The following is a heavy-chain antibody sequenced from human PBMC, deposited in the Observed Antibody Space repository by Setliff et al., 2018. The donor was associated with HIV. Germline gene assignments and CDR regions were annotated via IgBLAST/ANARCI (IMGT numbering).Heavy chain of an antibody. CDR2: IIPILDIA. CDR1: GGTFSSYA. V-gene: IGHV1-69*10. Sequence: GASVKVSCKASGGTFSSYAISWVRQAPGQGLEWMGGIIPILDIANYAQKFQGRVTITADKSTSTAYMELSSLRSEDTAVYYCARDDGGYNYAEAFDVWGQGTMVTVSS. D-gene: IGHD3-16*01. J-gene: IGHJ3*01. CDR3: ARDDGGYNYAEAFDV.